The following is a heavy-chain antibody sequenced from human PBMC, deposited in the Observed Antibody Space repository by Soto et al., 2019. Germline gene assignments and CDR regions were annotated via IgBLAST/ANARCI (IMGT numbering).Heavy chain of an antibody. D-gene: IGHD6-19*01. J-gene: IGHJ4*02. V-gene: IGHV3-30*18. CDR1: GFTFSSFG. Sequence: QVQLVESGGGVVQPGRSLRLSCAASGFTFSSFGMHWVRQAPGKGLEGVALISYDGSSDYYVDSVKGRFTISRDKSKNTLYLQMNSLRPEDTAVYYCAKDRGWSSADLEYWGQGTLVTVSS. CDR2: ISYDGSSD. CDR3: AKDRGWSSADLEY.